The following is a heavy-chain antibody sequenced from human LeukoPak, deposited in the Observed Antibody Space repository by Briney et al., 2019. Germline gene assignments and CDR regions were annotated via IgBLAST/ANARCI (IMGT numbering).Heavy chain of an antibody. CDR2: ISGSVGST. Sequence: GGSLRLSCAASGFTFSSSAMTWVRQAPGKRLEWVSGISGSVGSTYYADSVKGRFTISRDNSKNTLYLQMNSLRADDTAVYYCAKDYRYSSAWGQGTLVTVSS. CDR3: AKDYRYSSA. J-gene: IGHJ5*02. CDR1: GFTFSSSA. V-gene: IGHV3-23*01. D-gene: IGHD6-19*01.